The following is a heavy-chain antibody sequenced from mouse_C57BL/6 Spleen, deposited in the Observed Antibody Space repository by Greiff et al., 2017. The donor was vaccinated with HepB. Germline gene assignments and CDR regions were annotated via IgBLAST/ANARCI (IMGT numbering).Heavy chain of an antibody. J-gene: IGHJ4*01. CDR2: IDPSDSET. CDR1: GYTFTSYW. V-gene: IGHV1-52*01. CDR3: ARGTTVVQGAMDY. D-gene: IGHD1-1*01. Sequence: QVQLQQPGAELVRPGSSVKLSCKASGYTFTSYWMHWVKQRPIQGLEWIGNIDPSDSETHYNQKFKDKATLTVDKSSSTAYMQLSSLTSEDSAVYYCARGTTVVQGAMDYWGQGTSVTVSS.